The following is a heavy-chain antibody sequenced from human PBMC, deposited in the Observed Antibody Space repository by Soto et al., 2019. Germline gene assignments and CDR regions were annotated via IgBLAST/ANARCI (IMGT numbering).Heavy chain of an antibody. CDR3: AKEVTLPFDY. Sequence: GGSLRLSCAASGVTFSSDAMSWVRQAPGKGLEWVSAISGSGGSTAYADSVKGRFTFSRDNSTITLYLQMNSLRAEDTAVYYCAKEVTLPFDYWGQGTLVTVSS. V-gene: IGHV3-23*01. CDR1: GVTFSSDA. CDR2: ISGSGGST. J-gene: IGHJ4*02. D-gene: IGHD4-4*01.